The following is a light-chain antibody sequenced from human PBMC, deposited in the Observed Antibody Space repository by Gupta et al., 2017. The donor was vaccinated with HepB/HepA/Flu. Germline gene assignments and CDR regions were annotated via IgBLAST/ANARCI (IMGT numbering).Light chain of an antibody. CDR2: GAS. J-gene: IGKJ1*01. CDR1: KTVSSN. V-gene: IGKV3-15*01. Sequence: EIVMTQSPATLSVYPGERATLSCRASKTVSSNLAWYQQKHGQAPRLIIYGASNSATGITARFSGSGGAKEFTLTSSRLQYEDFAVYYGHQDNNLWTFGQGTKVEIK. CDR3: HQDNNLWT.